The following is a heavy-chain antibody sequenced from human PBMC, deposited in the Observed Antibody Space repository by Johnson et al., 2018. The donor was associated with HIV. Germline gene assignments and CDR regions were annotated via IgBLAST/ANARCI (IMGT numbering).Heavy chain of an antibody. J-gene: IGHJ3*02. CDR2: ISYDGSNK. V-gene: IGHV3-11*04. D-gene: IGHD4-17*01. CDR3: ASDYGDYDHAFDI. Sequence: QMLLVESGGGLVKPGGSLRLSCAASGFTFNNAWMGWVRQAPGKGLQWVAVISYDGSNKYFADSVKGRFTISRENAKNSVYLQMNSLRSDDTAVYYCASDYGDYDHAFDIWGRGTVVTVTS. CDR1: GFTFNNAW.